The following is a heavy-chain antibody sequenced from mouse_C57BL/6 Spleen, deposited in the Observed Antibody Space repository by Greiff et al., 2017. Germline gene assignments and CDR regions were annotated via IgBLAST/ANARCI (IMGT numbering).Heavy chain of an antibody. CDR1: GFNIKDYY. Sequence: VQLQQSGAELVRPGASVKLSCTASGFNIKDYYMHWVKQRPEQGLEWIGRIDPEDGDTEYAPKFQGKATMTADTSSNTAYLQLSSLTSEDTAVYYCTTPAQATDYAMDYWCQGTSVTVSS. CDR3: TTPAQATDYAMDY. V-gene: IGHV14-1*01. CDR2: IDPEDGDT. J-gene: IGHJ4*01. D-gene: IGHD3-2*02.